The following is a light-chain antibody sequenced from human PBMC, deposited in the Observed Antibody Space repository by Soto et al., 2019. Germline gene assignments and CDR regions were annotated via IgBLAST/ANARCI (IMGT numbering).Light chain of an antibody. Sequence: DIQMTQSPSTLSASVGDRVTITCRASQSVNKWLAWSQQKPWRAPNLVIYDASTLQTSVTSTFSGSGSGTEVTLTIRSLQHDDFGTYYCQQYQSWAYPFGQRTKLDIK. CDR3: QQYQSWAYP. V-gene: IGKV1-5*01. CDR1: QSVNKW. CDR2: DAS. J-gene: IGKJ2*01.